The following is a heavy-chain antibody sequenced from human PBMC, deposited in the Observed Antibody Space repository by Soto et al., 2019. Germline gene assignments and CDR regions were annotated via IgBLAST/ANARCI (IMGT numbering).Heavy chain of an antibody. D-gene: IGHD6-19*01. V-gene: IGHV3-7*05. J-gene: IGHJ4*02. CDR2: INQDGSEK. CDR1: GFTFSECW. Sequence: GGSLTLSCAASGFTFSECWMSWVRQAPGKGLEWVAHINQDGSEKYYVDSLKGRFIISRDNAKNSLYLQMNSLRAEDAATYYCARAGMAVAATPWDWGQGTLVTVSS. CDR3: ARAGMAVAATPWD.